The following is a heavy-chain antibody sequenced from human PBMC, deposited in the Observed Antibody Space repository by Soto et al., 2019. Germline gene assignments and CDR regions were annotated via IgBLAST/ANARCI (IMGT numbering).Heavy chain of an antibody. V-gene: IGHV4-4*02. J-gene: IGHJ4*02. CDR1: GGSISSSNW. Sequence: PSETLSLTCAVSGGSISSSNWWSWVRQSPGKGLEWIGEIYHSGSTNYNPSLKSRVTISVDKSKNQFSLKLSSVTAADTAVYYCASITLVRGVTNYFDYWGQGTLVTVSS. CDR3: ASITLVRGVTNYFDY. CDR2: IYHSGST. D-gene: IGHD3-10*01.